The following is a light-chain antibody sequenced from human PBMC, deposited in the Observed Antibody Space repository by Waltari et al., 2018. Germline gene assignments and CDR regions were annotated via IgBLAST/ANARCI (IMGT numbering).Light chain of an antibody. Sequence: FLLTQPHSVSASPGKTVTISSTRSSGSLVTNYVQWYQQRPGRSPSIIIYEDNKRPSGVPDRFSGSIDSSSNSASLTISGLKTEDEADYYCQSYDTNIRVFGGGTKLTVL. J-gene: IGLJ3*02. CDR1: SGSLVTNY. CDR3: QSYDTNIRV. CDR2: EDN. V-gene: IGLV6-57*01.